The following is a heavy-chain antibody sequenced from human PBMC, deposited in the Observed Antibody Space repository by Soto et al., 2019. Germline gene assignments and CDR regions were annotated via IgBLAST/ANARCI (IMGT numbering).Heavy chain of an antibody. CDR2: ISTNNDAI. D-gene: IGHD3-10*01. CDR3: ASVLGSRRSGSYPSY. J-gene: IGHJ4*02. Sequence: EVQLVESGGGLVQPGGSLRLACAASGFSISDCSMNWVRRAPGKGLEWISYISTNNDAIYYADSVKCRFTISRDTAKNSLYLQMNSLSAEDTALYYGASVLGSRRSGSYPSYWGQGTLVTVSS. V-gene: IGHV3-48*01. CDR1: GFSISDCS.